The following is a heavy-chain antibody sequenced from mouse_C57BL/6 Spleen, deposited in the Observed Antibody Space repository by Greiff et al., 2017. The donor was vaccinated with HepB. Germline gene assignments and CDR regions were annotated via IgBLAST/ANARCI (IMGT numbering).Heavy chain of an antibody. CDR1: GYTFTDYY. J-gene: IGHJ2*01. D-gene: IGHD1-1*01. CDR3: ARKGPLRYYFDY. V-gene: IGHV1-26*01. CDR2: INPNNGGT. Sequence: EVQLQQPGPELVKPGASVKISCKASGYTFTDYYMNWVKQSHGKSLEWIGDINPNNGGTSYNQKFKGKATLTVDKSSSTAYMELRSLTSEDSAVYYCARKGPLRYYFDYWGQGTTLTVSS.